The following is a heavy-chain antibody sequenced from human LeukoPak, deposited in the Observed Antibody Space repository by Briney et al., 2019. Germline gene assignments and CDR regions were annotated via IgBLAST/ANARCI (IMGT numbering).Heavy chain of an antibody. D-gene: IGHD2-21*02. CDR2: IINSSSYI. CDR3: ARGLGCGGDCYAFDAFDI. CDR1: GFTFSSYS. V-gene: IGHV3-21*01. Sequence: PAESLRLSCAASGFTFSSYSKRWVSHAPGKRREWVFSIINSSSYIYYADSVKGRFTISRDNAKNLLYLQMNSLRAEDTAVYYCARGLGCGGDCYAFDAFDIWGQGIMVTVSS. J-gene: IGHJ3*02.